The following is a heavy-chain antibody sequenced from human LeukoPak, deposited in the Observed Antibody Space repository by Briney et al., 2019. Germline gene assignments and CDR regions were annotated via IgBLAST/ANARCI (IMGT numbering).Heavy chain of an antibody. J-gene: IGHJ4*02. Sequence: SQTLSLTCAISGDSVSSNSAAWNWIRQSPSSGLEWLGRTYYRSKWYNDYAVSVKSRITINPDTSKNQFSLQLNSVTPEDTAVYYCARDSGIAAAGRVDYWGQGTLVTVSS. D-gene: IGHD6-13*01. CDR3: ARDSGIAAAGRVDY. CDR2: TYYRSKWYN. CDR1: GDSVSSNSAA. V-gene: IGHV6-1*01.